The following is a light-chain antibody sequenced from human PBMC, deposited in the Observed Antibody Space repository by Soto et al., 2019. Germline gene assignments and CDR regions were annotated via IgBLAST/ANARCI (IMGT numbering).Light chain of an antibody. Sequence: QSVLTQPPSASGTPGQRVTISCSGSSSSIGSNTVNWYQQLPGAAPKLLIYSHNKLPSGVRDRFSCSKTGTSASLAISGLQSEDEADYYCSASDESLNGRVFGGGTKLTVL. CDR2: SHN. CDR3: SASDESLNGRV. J-gene: IGLJ2*01. V-gene: IGLV1-44*01. CDR1: SSSIGSNT.